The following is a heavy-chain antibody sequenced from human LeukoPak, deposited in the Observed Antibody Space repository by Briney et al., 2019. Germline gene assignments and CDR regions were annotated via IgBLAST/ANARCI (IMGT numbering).Heavy chain of an antibody. CDR1: GFTFSSYS. D-gene: IGHD3-3*01. CDR2: ISSSSSTI. CDR3: ARGSYDFWGGYLDY. J-gene: IGHJ4*02. V-gene: IGHV3-48*01. Sequence: PGGSLRLSCAASGFTFSSYSMNWVRQAPGKGLEWVSYISSSSSTIYYADSVKGRFTISRDNAKNSLYLQMNSLRAEDTAVYYCARGSYDFWGGYLDYWAREPWSPSPQ.